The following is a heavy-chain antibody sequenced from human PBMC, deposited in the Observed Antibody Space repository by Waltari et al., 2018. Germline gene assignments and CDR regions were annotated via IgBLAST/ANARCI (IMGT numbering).Heavy chain of an antibody. D-gene: IGHD3-3*01. Sequence: EVQLVESGGGLIQPGGSLRLSCAASGFTVSSNYMSWVRQAPGKGLEWVPVIYSGGSTYYADSVKGRFTISRDNSKNTLYLQMNSLRAEDTAVYYCARGSPTIFGVDPIDYWGQGTLVTVSS. V-gene: IGHV3-53*01. CDR1: GFTVSSNY. CDR2: IYSGGST. J-gene: IGHJ4*02. CDR3: ARGSPTIFGVDPIDY.